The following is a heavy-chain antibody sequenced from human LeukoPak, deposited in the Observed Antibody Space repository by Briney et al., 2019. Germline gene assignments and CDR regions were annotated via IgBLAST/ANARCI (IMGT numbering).Heavy chain of an antibody. Sequence: ASVKVSCEASGYTFTSYGISWVRQAPGQGLEWMGWISAYNGNTNYAQKLQGGVTMTTDTSTSTAYMELRSLRSDDTAVYYCAREGYYDILTGYYIHYYFDYWGQGTLVTVSS. D-gene: IGHD3-9*01. CDR2: ISAYNGNT. J-gene: IGHJ4*02. CDR3: AREGYYDILTGYYIHYYFDY. V-gene: IGHV1-18*01. CDR1: GYTFTSYG.